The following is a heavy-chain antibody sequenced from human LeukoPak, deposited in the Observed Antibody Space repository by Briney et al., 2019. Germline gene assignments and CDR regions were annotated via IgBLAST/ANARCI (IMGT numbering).Heavy chain of an antibody. J-gene: IGHJ5*02. CDR2: MNPNSGNT. V-gene: IGHV1-8*01. D-gene: IGHD3-3*01. CDR1: GYTFTSYV. CDR3: ARVLLRSGYYKT. Sequence: ASVKVSCKASGYTFTSYVINWVRQATGQGLEWMGWMNPNSGNTGYAQKFQGRVTMTRNTSISTAYMELSSLRSEDTAVYYCARVLLRSGYYKTWGQGTLVTVSS.